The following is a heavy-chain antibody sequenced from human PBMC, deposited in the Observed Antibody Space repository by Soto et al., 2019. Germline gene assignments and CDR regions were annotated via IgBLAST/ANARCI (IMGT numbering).Heavy chain of an antibody. CDR3: ARGIHVLRYFEASARDYGMDV. CDR2: INHSEST. V-gene: IGHV4-34*01. Sequence: PSETLSLTCAVYGGSFSGYYWSWIRQPPGKGLEWIGEINHSESTNYNPSLKSRVTISVDTSKNQFSLKLSSVTAADTAVYYCARGIHVLRYFEASARDYGMDVWGQGTTVTVSS. J-gene: IGHJ6*02. D-gene: IGHD3-9*01. CDR1: GGSFSGYY.